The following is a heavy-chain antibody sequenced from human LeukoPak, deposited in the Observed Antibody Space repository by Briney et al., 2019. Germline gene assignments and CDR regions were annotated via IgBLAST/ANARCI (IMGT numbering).Heavy chain of an antibody. CDR1: GFTFSSYA. CDR3: AKCRERRLYYYYYMDV. J-gene: IGHJ6*03. V-gene: IGHV3-23*01. CDR2: INGSGGGT. Sequence: GGSLRLSCAASGFTFSSYAMSWVRQAPGKGLEWVSAINGSGGGTYYADSVKGRFTISRDNSKNTLYLQMNSLRAEDTAVYYCAKCRERRLYYYYYMDVRGKGTTVTVSS. D-gene: IGHD1-1*01.